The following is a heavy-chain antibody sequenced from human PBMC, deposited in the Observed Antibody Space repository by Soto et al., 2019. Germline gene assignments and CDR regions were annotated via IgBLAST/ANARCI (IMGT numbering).Heavy chain of an antibody. D-gene: IGHD5-12*01. V-gene: IGHV3-30*18. CDR1: GFTFSSYG. J-gene: IGHJ6*02. Sequence: PGGSLRLSCAASGFTFSSYGMHWVRQDPGKGLEWVAVILYDGSNKYYADSVKGRFTISRDNSKNTLYLQMNSLRAEDTAVYYCAKVRATNYYYYGMDVWGQGTTVTVSS. CDR3: AKVRATNYYYYGMDV. CDR2: ILYDGSNK.